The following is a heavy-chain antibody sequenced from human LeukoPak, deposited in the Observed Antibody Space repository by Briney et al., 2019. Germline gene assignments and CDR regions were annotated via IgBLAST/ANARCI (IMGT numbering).Heavy chain of an antibody. Sequence: PSETLSLTCTVSGGSISSYYWSWIRQPAGKGLEWIGRIHTSGSTNYNPSLKSRVTMSVDMTKNQFSLTLSSVTAADTAVYYCARDRYYYDSSGPYYFDYWGQGTLVTVSS. CDR1: GGSISSYY. J-gene: IGHJ4*02. D-gene: IGHD3-22*01. V-gene: IGHV4-4*07. CDR3: ARDRYYYDSSGPYYFDY. CDR2: IHTSGST.